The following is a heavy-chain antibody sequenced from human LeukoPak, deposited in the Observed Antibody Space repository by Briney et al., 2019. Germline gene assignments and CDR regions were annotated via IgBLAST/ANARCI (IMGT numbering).Heavy chain of an antibody. J-gene: IGHJ4*02. D-gene: IGHD3-3*01. CDR2: IYSDGDI. V-gene: IGHV3-53*01. Sequence: GGSLRLSCAASGFTVSGNYMSWVRQAPGKGLEWVSVIYSDGDIAYADSVKGRFTISSDTSQNKLYLHMNSLRVEDTAVYYCAGGTDFWSGYCFDSWGQGTLVTVSS. CDR1: GFTVSGNY. CDR3: AGGTDFWSGYCFDS.